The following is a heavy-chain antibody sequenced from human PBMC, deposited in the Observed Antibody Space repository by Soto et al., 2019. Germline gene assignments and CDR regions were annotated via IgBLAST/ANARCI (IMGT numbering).Heavy chain of an antibody. CDR1: GFTFSGSA. D-gene: IGHD3-3*01. CDR2: IRSKGNNYAT. CDR3: SRQASDFLSGKPQDYMDV. Sequence: EVQLVESGGGLVQPGGSLKLSCAASGFTFSGSAMHWVRQASGKGLEWVGRIRSKGNNYATAYGASLKGRFTISRDDSKNTAYLQMNSLNTEDTAVYYCSRQASDFLSGKPQDYMDVWVKGTTVTVAS. J-gene: IGHJ6*03. V-gene: IGHV3-73*01.